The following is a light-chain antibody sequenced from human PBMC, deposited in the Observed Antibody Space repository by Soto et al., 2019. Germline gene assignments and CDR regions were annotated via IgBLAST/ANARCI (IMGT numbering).Light chain of an antibody. CDR3: QQYGSSPT. V-gene: IGKV3-20*01. CDR2: GAS. J-gene: IGKJ1*01. Sequence: EIVLTQSPGTLSLSPGERATLSCRASQSVSSSYLAWYQQKPGQAPRLLIYGASSRATGIPDRFSGSGSGTDFTLNISRLEPEDFAVYYCQQYGSSPTLGQGTKV. CDR1: QSVSSSY.